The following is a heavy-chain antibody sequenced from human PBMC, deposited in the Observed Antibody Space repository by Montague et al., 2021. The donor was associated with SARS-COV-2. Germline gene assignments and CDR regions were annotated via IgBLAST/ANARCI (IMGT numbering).Heavy chain of an antibody. D-gene: IGHD3-16*01. Sequence: TLSLTCTVSGGSISSGDYYWSWIRQPPGKGLEWIGNMSYNGSTFYNPSLKSRVTISVDTSKNQFSLKLTSVTAADTAVYYCARDWGSCLTNSLFDPWGQGTLVTVSS. CDR2: MSYNGST. CDR3: ARDWGSCLTNSLFDP. V-gene: IGHV4-30-4*08. CDR1: GGSISSGDYY. J-gene: IGHJ5*02.